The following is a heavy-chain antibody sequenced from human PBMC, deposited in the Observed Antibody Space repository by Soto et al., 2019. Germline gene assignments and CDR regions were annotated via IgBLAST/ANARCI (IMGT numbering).Heavy chain of an antibody. CDR3: ARVGGDTAMAYYYYGMDV. CDR2: IIPIFGTA. Sequence: QVQLVQSGAEVKKPGSSVKVSCKASGVTFSSYAISWVRQAPGQGLEWMGGIIPIFGTANYAQKFQVRVTITAHESASTAYMELSSLRSEDTAVYYCARVGGDTAMAYYYYGMDVWGQGTTVTVSS. CDR1: GVTFSSYA. J-gene: IGHJ6*02. V-gene: IGHV1-69*12. D-gene: IGHD5-18*01.